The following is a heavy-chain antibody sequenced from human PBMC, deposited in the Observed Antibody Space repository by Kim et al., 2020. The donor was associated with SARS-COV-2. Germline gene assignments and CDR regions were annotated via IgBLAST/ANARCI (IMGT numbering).Heavy chain of an antibody. CDR3: AGVPPTGDRRAWFVP. V-gene: IGHV1-69*13. CDR2: IIPIFGTA. Sequence: SVKVSCKASGGTFSSYAISWVRQAPGQGLEWMGGIIPIFGTANYAQKFQGRVTITADESTSTAYMELSSLRSEDTAVYYCAGVPPTGDRRAWFVPWGQGGLVTVSS. J-gene: IGHJ5*02. CDR1: GGTFSSYA.